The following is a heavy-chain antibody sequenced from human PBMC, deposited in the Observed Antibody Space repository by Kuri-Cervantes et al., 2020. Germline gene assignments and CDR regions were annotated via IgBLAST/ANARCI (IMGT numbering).Heavy chain of an antibody. Sequence: ASVKVSCKSSGYTFTDYYMYWVRQAPGQGLEWMGWINPDSGATNYAQKFQGRVSMTRDTSISTAYMELSRLTSDDTAVHFCAKSSGYCSAGRCYYDYWGQGTLVTVSS. V-gene: IGHV1-2*02. J-gene: IGHJ4*02. CDR3: AKSSGYCSAGRCYYDY. D-gene: IGHD2-15*01. CDR1: GYTFTDYY. CDR2: INPDSGAT.